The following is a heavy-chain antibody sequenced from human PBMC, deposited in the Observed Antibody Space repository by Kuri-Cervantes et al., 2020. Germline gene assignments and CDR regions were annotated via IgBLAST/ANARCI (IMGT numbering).Heavy chain of an antibody. Sequence: PGGSLRLSCKASGYSFTTYWIAWVRQMPGKGLEWVGAINPYDSDARYSPSFQGQVTISVDKSISTAYLQWSRSEASDTAMYYCARLYSLGNAFDIWGQGTMVTVSS. CDR3: ARLYSLGNAFDI. J-gene: IGHJ3*02. D-gene: IGHD4-11*01. CDR1: GYSFTTYW. CDR2: INPYDSDA. V-gene: IGHV5-51*01.